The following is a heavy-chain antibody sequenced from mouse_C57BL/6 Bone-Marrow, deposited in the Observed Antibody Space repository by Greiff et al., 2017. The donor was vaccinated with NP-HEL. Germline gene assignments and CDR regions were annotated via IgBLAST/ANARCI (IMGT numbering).Heavy chain of an antibody. CDR1: GYTFTSYG. V-gene: IGHV1-81*01. CDR3: ARRIYYCGRGFAY. D-gene: IGHD1-1*01. J-gene: IGHJ3*01. CDR2: IYPRSGNT. Sequence: QVQLQQSGAELARPGASVKLSCKASGYTFTSYGISWVKQRTGQGLEWIGEIYPRSGNTYYNEKFKGKATLTADKSSSTAYMGLRSLTSEDSAVYFCARRIYYCGRGFAYWGQGTLVTVSA.